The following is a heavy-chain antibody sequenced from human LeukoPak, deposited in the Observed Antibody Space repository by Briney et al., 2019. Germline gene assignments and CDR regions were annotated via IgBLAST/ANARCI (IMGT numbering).Heavy chain of an antibody. Sequence: PGGSLRLSCAASGFTFSGYSMNWVRQAPGKGLEWVSYISSTSTTTYHADSVKGRFTISRDNAKNSLYLQMNSLRAEDTAVYYCAKSKDSYANFDYWGQGTLVTVSS. V-gene: IGHV3-48*01. J-gene: IGHJ4*02. CDR1: GFTFSGYS. CDR2: ISSTSTTT. CDR3: AKSKDSYANFDY. D-gene: IGHD5-18*01.